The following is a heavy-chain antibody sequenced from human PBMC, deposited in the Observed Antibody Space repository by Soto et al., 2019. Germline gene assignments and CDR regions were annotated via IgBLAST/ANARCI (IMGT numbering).Heavy chain of an antibody. Sequence: SETLSLTCAVSGGSISSSNWWSWVRQPPGKGLEWIGEIYHSGSTNYNPSLKSRVTISVDKSKNQFSLKLSAVTAADTAVYYCARAGAEGAQWLTLTPDTSNWFDPWGQGTLVTVSS. CDR3: ARAGAEGAQWLTLTPDTSNWFDP. J-gene: IGHJ5*02. CDR2: IYHSGST. CDR1: GGSISSSNW. D-gene: IGHD6-19*01. V-gene: IGHV4-4*02.